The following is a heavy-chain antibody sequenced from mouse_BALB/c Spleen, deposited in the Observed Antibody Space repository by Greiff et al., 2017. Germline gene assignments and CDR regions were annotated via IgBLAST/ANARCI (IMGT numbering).Heavy chain of an antibody. V-gene: IGHV1-7*01. CDR2: INPTTGYT. CDR1: GFTFNSSW. J-gene: IGHJ1*01. CDR3: APVALLSGDLDV. Sequence: QVQLQQSGAELAKPGASVKLSCTASGFTFNSSWMHWVKQRPGQGLEWIGYINPTTGYTEYNQKFKDKATLTADKSSTTAYLQLSSLTSEDAAVYYYAPVALLSGDLDVWGAGTTVTVSS. D-gene: IGHD1-2*01.